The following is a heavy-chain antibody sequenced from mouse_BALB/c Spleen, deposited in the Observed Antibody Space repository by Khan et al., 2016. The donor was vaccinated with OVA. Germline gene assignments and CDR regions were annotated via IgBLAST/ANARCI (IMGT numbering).Heavy chain of an antibody. Sequence: VQLKESGTVLARPGASVKMSCNASGYSFTSYWIHWVKQRPGQGLEWIGDFYPGNGDTTSNQKFKDKAKLTAGTSANTAYIELSSLTKEAYKVYYCARGGYSSFAYWGQGTLVTVST. CDR3: ARGGYSSFAY. V-gene: IGHV1-5*01. D-gene: IGHD1-3*01. CDR2: FYPGNGDT. CDR1: GYSFTSYW. J-gene: IGHJ3*01.